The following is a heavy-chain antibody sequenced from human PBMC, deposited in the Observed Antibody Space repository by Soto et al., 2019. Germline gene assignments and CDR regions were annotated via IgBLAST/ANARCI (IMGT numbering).Heavy chain of an antibody. CDR2: INHSGST. Sequence: QVQLQQWGAGLLKPSETLSLTCAVYGGSFSGYYWSWIRQPPGKGLEWIGEINHSGSTNYNPSLKSRVTISVDTSKNQFSLKLSSVTAADTAVYYCARRPARYFDWLLRYYFDYWGQGTLVTVSS. V-gene: IGHV4-34*01. CDR1: GGSFSGYY. CDR3: ARRPARYFDWLLRYYFDY. J-gene: IGHJ4*02. D-gene: IGHD3-9*01.